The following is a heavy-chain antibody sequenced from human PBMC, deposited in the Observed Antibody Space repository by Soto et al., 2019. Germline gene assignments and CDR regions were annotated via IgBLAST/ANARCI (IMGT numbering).Heavy chain of an antibody. J-gene: IGHJ3*02. V-gene: IGHV1-69*06. D-gene: IGHD3-22*01. CDR3: AREYNYYDSSGPSFAFDI. CDR1: GGTFSSYA. Sequence: ASVKVSCKASGGTFSSYAISWVRQAPGQGLEWMGGTIPIFGTANYAQKFQGRVTITADKSTSTAYMELSSLRSEDTAVYYCAREYNYYDSSGPSFAFDIWGQGTMVTVSS. CDR2: TIPIFGTA.